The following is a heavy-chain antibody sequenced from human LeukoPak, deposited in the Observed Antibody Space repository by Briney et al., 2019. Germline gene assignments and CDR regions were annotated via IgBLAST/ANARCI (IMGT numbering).Heavy chain of an antibody. D-gene: IGHD2-15*01. CDR2: IRYDGSNK. CDR3: AKRRGASVGYFDY. CDR1: GFTFSSYG. V-gene: IGHV3-30*02. J-gene: IGHJ4*02. Sequence: GGSLRLSCAASGFTFSSYGMHWVRQAPGKGLEWVAFIRYDGSNKYYADSVKGRFTISRDNSKNTLYLQMNSLRAEDTAVYYCAKRRGASVGYFDYWGQGTLVTVSS.